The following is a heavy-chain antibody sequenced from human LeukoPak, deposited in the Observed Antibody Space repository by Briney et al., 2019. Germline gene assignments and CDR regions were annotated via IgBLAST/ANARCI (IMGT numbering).Heavy chain of an antibody. Sequence: GGSLRLSCAASGFTFSNYAMHWVRQAPGKGLEYISSISSDGGSTYYVDSVKGRFTISRDNSKNTLYLQMGRLRAEDMAVYYCARSNNIVGATYFDYWGQGTLVTVSS. V-gene: IGHV3-64*02. D-gene: IGHD1-26*01. J-gene: IGHJ4*02. CDR1: GFTFSNYA. CDR3: ARSNNIVGATYFDY. CDR2: ISSDGGST.